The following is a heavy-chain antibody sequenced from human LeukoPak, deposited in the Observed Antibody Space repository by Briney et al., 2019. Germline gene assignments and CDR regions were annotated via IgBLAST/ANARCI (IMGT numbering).Heavy chain of an antibody. J-gene: IGHJ5*02. CDR3: ARASGYSSSSGRVP. CDR2: INPDSGVA. V-gene: IGHV1-2*02. Sequence: GASVKVSCKTSGYIFTNYQMHWVRQAPGQGLEWMGWINPDSGVAHYAQNFQGRITMTRDTSISTAYMELSRLRSDDTAVYYCARASGYSSSSGRVPWGQGTLVTVPS. D-gene: IGHD6-6*01. CDR1: GYIFTNYQ.